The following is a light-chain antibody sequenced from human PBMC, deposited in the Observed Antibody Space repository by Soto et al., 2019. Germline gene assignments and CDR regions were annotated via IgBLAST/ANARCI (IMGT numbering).Light chain of an antibody. CDR3: QQYGSIPFT. CDR1: QSVSSRY. V-gene: IGKV3-20*01. J-gene: IGKJ3*01. Sequence: EIVMTQSPATLSVSPGERATLSCRASQSVSSRYLGWYQQKPGQAPRIPISGASSRDTGIPDRFSGSGSGTDFTLTISRLAPEDFAVYYCQQYGSIPFTFGPGTKVDIK. CDR2: GAS.